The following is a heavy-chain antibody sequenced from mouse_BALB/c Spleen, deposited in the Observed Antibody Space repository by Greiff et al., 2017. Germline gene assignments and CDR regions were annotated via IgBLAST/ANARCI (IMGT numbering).Heavy chain of an antibody. CDR1: GFTFSSYG. D-gene: IGHD3-3*01. V-gene: IGHV5-6-3*01. CDR3: ARPGRSWYFDV. CDR2: INSNGGST. J-gene: IGHJ1*01. Sequence: EVKLVESGGGLVQPGGSLKLSCAASGFTFSSYGMSWVRQTPDKRLELVATINSNGGSTYYPDSVKGRFTISRDNAKNTLYLQMSSLKSEDTAMYYCARPGRSWYFDVWGAGTTVTVSS.